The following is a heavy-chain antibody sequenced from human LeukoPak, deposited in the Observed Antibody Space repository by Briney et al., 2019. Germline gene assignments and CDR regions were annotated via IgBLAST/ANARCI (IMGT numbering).Heavy chain of an antibody. J-gene: IGHJ4*02. D-gene: IGHD2-15*01. CDR2: ISYSGST. CDR1: GDSISSYP. CDR3: ARDCSGGSCYGPFDY. Sequence: SETLSLTCIVSGDSISSYPWNWIRQPPGKTLEWIGYISYSGSTNYNPSLKSRVSISVDSSKNQFSLKLSSVTAADTAVYYCARDCSGGSCYGPFDYWGQGTLVTVSS. V-gene: IGHV4-59*12.